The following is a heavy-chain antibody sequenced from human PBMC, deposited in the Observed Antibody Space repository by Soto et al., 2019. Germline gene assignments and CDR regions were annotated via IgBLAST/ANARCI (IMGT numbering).Heavy chain of an antibody. V-gene: IGHV3-33*01. J-gene: IGHJ4*02. CDR2: IWYDGSNK. CDR1: GFTFSSYC. CDR3: ASDRIGYDY. Sequence: QVQLVESGGGVVQPGRSLRLSCSASGFTFSSYCMHWVRQAPGKVLEWVAVIWYDGSNKYYADSVKGRFTISRDNSKNTLYLLMNSLGAEDTAVYYCASDRIGYDYWGQGTLVTFCS. D-gene: IGHD5-12*01.